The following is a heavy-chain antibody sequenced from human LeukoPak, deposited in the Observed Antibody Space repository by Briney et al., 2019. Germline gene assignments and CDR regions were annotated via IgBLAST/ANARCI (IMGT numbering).Heavy chain of an antibody. V-gene: IGHV3-20*04. CDR3: ARSGQLWHPLVGYMDV. CDR2: INWNGGST. Sequence: GGSLRLSCAASGFTFSSYEMTWVRQAPGKGLEWVSGINWNGGSTGYADSVKGRFTISRDNAKNSLYLQMNSLRAEDTALYYCARSGQLWHPLVGYMDVWGKGTTVTVSS. D-gene: IGHD5-18*01. CDR1: GFTFSSYE. J-gene: IGHJ6*03.